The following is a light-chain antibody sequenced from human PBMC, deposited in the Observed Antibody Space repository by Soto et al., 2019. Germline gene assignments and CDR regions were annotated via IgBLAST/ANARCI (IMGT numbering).Light chain of an antibody. V-gene: IGLV8-61*01. Sequence: QAVVTQEPSFSVSPGGTVTLTCGLSSGSVSTSYYPSWYQQTPGQAPRTLIYSTNTRSSGVPDRFSGSILGNNAALTITGAQADDESDYYCVLYIGSGILFGGGTKLTVL. J-gene: IGLJ2*01. CDR2: STN. CDR1: SGSVSTSYY. CDR3: VLYIGSGIL.